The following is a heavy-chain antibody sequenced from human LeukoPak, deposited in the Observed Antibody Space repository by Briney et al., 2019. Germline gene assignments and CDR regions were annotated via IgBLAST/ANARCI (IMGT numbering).Heavy chain of an antibody. J-gene: IGHJ5*02. CDR3: ARGLRDCSSTSCYGVNWFDP. CDR2: IYPGDSDT. CDR1: GYSFTSYW. Sequence: GESLKISCKGSGYSFTSYWIGWVRQMPGKGLEWMGIIYPGDSDTRYSPSFQGQVTISADKSISTAYLQWSSLTASDTAMYYCARGLRDCSSTSCYGVNWFDPWGQGTLVTVSS. V-gene: IGHV5-51*01. D-gene: IGHD2-2*01.